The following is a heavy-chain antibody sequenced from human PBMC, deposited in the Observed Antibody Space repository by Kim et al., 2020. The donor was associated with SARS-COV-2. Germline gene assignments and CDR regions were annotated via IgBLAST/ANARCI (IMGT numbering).Heavy chain of an antibody. D-gene: IGHD2-2*01. CDR3: AKGGSSTSFHYYYYGMDV. V-gene: IGHV3-23*01. Sequence: GRFTIARDNSKNTLYLQMNSLRAEDTAVYYCAKGGSSTSFHYYYYGMDVWGQGTTVTVSS. J-gene: IGHJ6*02.